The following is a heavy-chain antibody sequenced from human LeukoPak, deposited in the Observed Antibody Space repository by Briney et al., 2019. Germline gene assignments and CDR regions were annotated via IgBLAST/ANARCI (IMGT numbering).Heavy chain of an antibody. J-gene: IGHJ4*02. CDR3: ALILEWPKSFDY. D-gene: IGHD3-3*01. CDR2: IIPIFGTA. Sequence: ISXVRQAPGQGLEWMGGIIPIFGTANYAQKFQGRVTMTRDTSTSTVYMELSSLRSEETAVYYCALILEWPKSFDYWGQGTLVTVSS. V-gene: IGHV1-69*05.